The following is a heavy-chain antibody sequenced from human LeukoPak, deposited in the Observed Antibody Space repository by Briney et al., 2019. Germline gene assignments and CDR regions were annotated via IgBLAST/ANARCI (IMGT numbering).Heavy chain of an antibody. Sequence: GGSLRLSCEASGFTFSTSWIHWVRQAPGEGLVWVSRMNGDGTTINYADSVKGRFTVSRDNAKNTLYLQMNSLRAEDTAVYYCAKDEQWLTRVFDYWGQGTLVTVSS. CDR1: GFTFSTSW. V-gene: IGHV3-74*01. D-gene: IGHD6-19*01. CDR3: AKDEQWLTRVFDY. J-gene: IGHJ4*02. CDR2: MNGDGTTI.